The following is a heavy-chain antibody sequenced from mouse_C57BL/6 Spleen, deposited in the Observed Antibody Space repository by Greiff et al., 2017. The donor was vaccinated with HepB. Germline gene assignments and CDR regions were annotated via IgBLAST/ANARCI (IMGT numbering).Heavy chain of an antibody. Sequence: QVQLQQPGAELVMPGASVKLSCKASGYTFTSYWMHWVKQRPGQGLEWIGEIDPSDSYTNYNQKFKGKSTLTVDKSSSTAYMQLSSLTSEDSAVYYCARKANLLGYYFDYWGQGTTLTVSS. J-gene: IGHJ2*01. CDR2: IDPSDSYT. V-gene: IGHV1-69*01. CDR1: GYTFTSYW. D-gene: IGHD2-1*01. CDR3: ARKANLLGYYFDY.